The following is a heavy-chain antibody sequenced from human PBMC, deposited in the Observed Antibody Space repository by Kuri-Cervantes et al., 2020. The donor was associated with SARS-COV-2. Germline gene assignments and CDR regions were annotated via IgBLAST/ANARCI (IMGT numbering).Heavy chain of an antibody. J-gene: IGHJ6*02. CDR3: ARDKVQLERPRYDYYYYDMAV. CDR1: GGSISSSSYY. V-gene: IGHV4-39*02. Sequence: SETLSLTCTVSGGSISSSSYYWGWIRQPPGKGLEWIGSIYYSGSTYYNPSLKSRVTISVDTSKNQFSLKLSSVTAADTAVYYCARDKVQLERPRYDYYYYDMAVWGQGTTVTVSS. CDR2: IYYSGST. D-gene: IGHD1-1*01.